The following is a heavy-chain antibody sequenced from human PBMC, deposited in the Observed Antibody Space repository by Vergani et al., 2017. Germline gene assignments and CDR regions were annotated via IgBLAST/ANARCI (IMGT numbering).Heavy chain of an antibody. J-gene: IGHJ4*02. CDR2: IGKDGINT. CDR1: GFPFSTYG. D-gene: IGHD2-15*01. V-gene: IGHV3-30*02. CDR3: AKYLRYSTDGLPDS. Sequence: QVQLVESGGGVVQPGESLRLSCAASGFPFSTYGMHWVRQAPGKGLEWLAYIGKDGINTRYRDAVKGRFTVSRDNSKDILYLQMDSLRSEDTALYYCAKYLRYSTDGLPDSWGPGTLVIVSS.